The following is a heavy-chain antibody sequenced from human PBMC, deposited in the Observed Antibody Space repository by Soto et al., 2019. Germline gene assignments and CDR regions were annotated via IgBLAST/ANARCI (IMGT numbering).Heavy chain of an antibody. CDR1: GYTFTSYG. CDR3: ARGGLGYCSSTGCYLDYYYGMDV. Sequence: ASVKVSCKASGYTFTSYGISWVRQAPGQGLEWMGWISAYNGNTNYAQKLQGRVTMTTDTSTRTAYMELRSLRSDDTAVYYCARGGLGYCSSTGCYLDYYYGMDVWGQGTTVTVSS. V-gene: IGHV1-18*01. J-gene: IGHJ6*02. D-gene: IGHD2-2*01. CDR2: ISAYNGNT.